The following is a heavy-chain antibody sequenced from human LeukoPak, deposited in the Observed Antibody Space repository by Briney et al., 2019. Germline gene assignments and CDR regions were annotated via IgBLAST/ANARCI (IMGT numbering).Heavy chain of an antibody. D-gene: IGHD3-22*01. V-gene: IGHV3-7*01. Sequence: GGSLRLSCAASGFTFSSYWMSWVRQAPGKGLEWVANIKQDGSEKYYVDSVKGRFTISRDNAKNSLYLQMNSLRAEDTAVYYCARGSTYYDSSGQVPFDYWGQGTLVTVSS. J-gene: IGHJ4*02. CDR2: IKQDGSEK. CDR1: GFTFSSYW. CDR3: ARGSTYYDSSGQVPFDY.